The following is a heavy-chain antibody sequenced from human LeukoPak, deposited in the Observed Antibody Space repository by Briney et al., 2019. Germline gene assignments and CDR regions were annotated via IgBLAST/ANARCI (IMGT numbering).Heavy chain of an antibody. CDR2: INPNTGVT. CDR1: GYTFTDYY. Sequence: GASVKVSCKASGYTFTDYYMHWVRQAPGQGLEWMGWINPNTGVTNYAQRFQGRVTMTRDTSISTGYMDLSRLRSDDTAVYYCARIQGGNNYHFDYWGQGTLVTVSS. CDR3: ARIQGGNNYHFDY. J-gene: IGHJ4*02. V-gene: IGHV1-2*02. D-gene: IGHD5-24*01.